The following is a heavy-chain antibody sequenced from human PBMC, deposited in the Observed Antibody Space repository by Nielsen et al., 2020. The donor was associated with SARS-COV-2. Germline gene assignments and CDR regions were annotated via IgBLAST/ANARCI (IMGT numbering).Heavy chain of an antibody. Sequence: ESLKISCAVYGGSFSGYYWSWIRQPPGKGLEWIGEINHSGSTNYNPSLKSRVTISVDTSKNQFSLKLSSVTAADTAVYYCARGQGYCSGGSCSDYWGQGTLVTVSS. V-gene: IGHV4-34*01. CDR1: GGSFSGYY. J-gene: IGHJ4*02. CDR3: ARGQGYCSGGSCSDY. D-gene: IGHD2-15*01. CDR2: INHSGST.